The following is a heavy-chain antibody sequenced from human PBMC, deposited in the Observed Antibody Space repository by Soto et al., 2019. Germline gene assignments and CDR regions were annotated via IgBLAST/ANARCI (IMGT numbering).Heavy chain of an antibody. J-gene: IGHJ6*03. V-gene: IGHV3-15*01. CDR3: TTVPGYCSGGSCYSGYMDV. D-gene: IGHD2-15*01. CDR2: IKSKTDGGTT. Sequence: VFSAASAVNIGDAWVSRIRKNKGNALQWVGRIKSKTDGGTTDYAAPVKGRFTISRDDSKNTLYLQMNSLKTEDTAVYYCTTVPGYCSGGSCYSGYMDVWGKGTTVTVSS. CDR1: AVNIGDAW.